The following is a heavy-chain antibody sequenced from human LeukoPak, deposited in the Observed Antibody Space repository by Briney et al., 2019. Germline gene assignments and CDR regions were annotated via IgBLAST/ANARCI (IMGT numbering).Heavy chain of an antibody. Sequence: SETLSLTCTVSGGSISSGGYYWSWIRQHPGKGLEWIGYIFYTGSTYYNPSLKSRVTISVDTSKNQFSLKLSSVTAADTAVYYCAREVDSSGYYPLWGQGTLVAVSS. J-gene: IGHJ4*02. CDR1: GGSISSGGYY. D-gene: IGHD3-22*01. CDR3: AREVDSSGYYPL. V-gene: IGHV4-31*03. CDR2: IFYTGST.